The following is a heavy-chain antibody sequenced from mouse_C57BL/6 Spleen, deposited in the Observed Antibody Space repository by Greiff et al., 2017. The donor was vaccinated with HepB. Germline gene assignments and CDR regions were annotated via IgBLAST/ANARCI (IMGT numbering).Heavy chain of an antibody. CDR3: ARMRVYWYFDV. J-gene: IGHJ1*03. CDR1: GFTFSDYG. V-gene: IGHV5-17*01. CDR2: ISSGSSTI. Sequence: EVKVVESGGGLVKPGGSLKLSCAASGFTFSDYGMHWVRQAPEKGLEWVAYISSGSSTIYYADTMKGRFTISRDNAKNTLFLQMTSLRSEDTAMYYCARMRVYWYFDVWGTGTTVTVSS.